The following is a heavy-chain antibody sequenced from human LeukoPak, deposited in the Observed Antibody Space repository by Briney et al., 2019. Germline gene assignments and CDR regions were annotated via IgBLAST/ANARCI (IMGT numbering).Heavy chain of an antibody. CDR3: AKGSSAGRPYYFDY. CDR1: GFTFSSYT. V-gene: IGHV3-23*01. J-gene: IGHJ4*02. Sequence: GGSLRLSCAASGFTFSSYTMSWVRQAPGKGLEWVSAISHTSEYTYHADSVKGRFTISRDNSKNTLYLQMNSLRAEDTAMYYCAKGSSAGRPYYFDYWGQGTLVTVSS. CDR2: ISHTSEYT. D-gene: IGHD3-10*01.